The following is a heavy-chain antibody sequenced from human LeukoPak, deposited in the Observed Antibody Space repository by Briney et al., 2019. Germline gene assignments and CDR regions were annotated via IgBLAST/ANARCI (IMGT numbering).Heavy chain of an antibody. CDR2: IIPIFGTA. D-gene: IGHD6-13*01. J-gene: IGHJ4*02. CDR1: GGTFSSYA. V-gene: IGHV1-69*06. Sequence: SVKVSCKASGGTFSSYAISWVRQAPGQGLEWMGGIIPIFGTANYAQKFQGRVTITADKSTSTAYMGLSSLRSEDTAVYYCARSSIIAAAGPYYFDYWGQGTLVTVSS. CDR3: ARSSIIAAAGPYYFDY.